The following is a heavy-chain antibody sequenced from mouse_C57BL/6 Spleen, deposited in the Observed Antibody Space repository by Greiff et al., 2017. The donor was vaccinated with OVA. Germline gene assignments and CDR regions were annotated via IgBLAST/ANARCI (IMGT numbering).Heavy chain of an antibody. CDR3: TRQYYYGSSSYYAMDY. Sequence: QVQLQQSGAELVRPGASVTLSCKASGYTFTDYEMHWVKQTPVHGLEWIGAIDPETGGTAYNQKFKGKAILTADKSSSTAYMELRSLTSEDSAVYYCTRQYYYGSSSYYAMDYWGQGTSVTVSS. D-gene: IGHD1-1*01. V-gene: IGHV1-15*01. CDR1: GYTFTDYE. J-gene: IGHJ4*01. CDR2: IDPETGGT.